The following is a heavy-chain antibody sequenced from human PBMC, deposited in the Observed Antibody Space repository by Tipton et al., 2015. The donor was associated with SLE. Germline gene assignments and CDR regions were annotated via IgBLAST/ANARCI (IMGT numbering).Heavy chain of an antibody. CDR2: ISGSGGST. V-gene: IGHV3-23*01. Sequence: SLRLSCAASGFTFSSYAMSWVRQAPGKGLEWVSAISGSGGSTYYADSVKGRFTISRDNSKNTLYLQMNSLGAEDTAVYYCAKALVVVVAATPCYFDYWGQGTLVTVSS. CDR3: AKALVVVVAATPCYFDY. D-gene: IGHD2-15*01. J-gene: IGHJ4*02. CDR1: GFTFSSYA.